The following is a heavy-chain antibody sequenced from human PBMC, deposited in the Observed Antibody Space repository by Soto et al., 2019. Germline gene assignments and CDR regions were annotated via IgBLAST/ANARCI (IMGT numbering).Heavy chain of an antibody. CDR1: GYTFTSCA. CDR2: INAGNGNT. J-gene: IGHJ6*02. CDR3: ARDPSYYGMDV. Sequence: QVQLVQSGAEEKKPGASVKVSCKASGYTFTSCAMHWVRQGPGQRLEWMGWINAGNGNTKYSQKFQGRVTITRDTSASTAYMELSSLRSEDTAVYCARDPSYYGMDVWGQGTTVTVSS. V-gene: IGHV1-3*05.